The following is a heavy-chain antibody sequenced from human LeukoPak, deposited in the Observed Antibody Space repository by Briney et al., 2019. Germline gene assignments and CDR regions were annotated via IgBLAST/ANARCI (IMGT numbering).Heavy chain of an antibody. CDR1: ASIFTMFS. J-gene: IGHJ4*02. CDR3: ARLLSGVTGFSYGRGIDY. Sequence: GRSMSLSCLPFASIFTMFSMSWVRQAAGDGLGWVANTKKEGREKNYVNPVTDGFRISRHSAKNSPYLQVTRLRAEDTAVYYCARLLSGVTGFSYGRGIDYWGQGTLVTVSS. CDR2: TKKEGREK. V-gene: IGHV3-7*01. D-gene: IGHD1-26*01.